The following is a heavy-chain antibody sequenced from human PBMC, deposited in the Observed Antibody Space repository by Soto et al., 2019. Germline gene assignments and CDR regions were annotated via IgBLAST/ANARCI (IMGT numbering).Heavy chain of an antibody. CDR2: ISYDGSNK. CDR1: GFTFSSYA. J-gene: IGHJ6*02. CDR3: AREGQYQLLSMNYYYYYGMDV. V-gene: IGHV3-30-3*01. D-gene: IGHD2-2*01. Sequence: VQLVESGGGVVQPGRSLRLSCAASGFTFSSYAMHWVRQAPGKGLEWVAVISYDGSNKYYADSVKGRFTISRDNYKNTLYLQMNSLRAEDTAVYYCAREGQYQLLSMNYYYYYGMDVWGQGTTVTVSS.